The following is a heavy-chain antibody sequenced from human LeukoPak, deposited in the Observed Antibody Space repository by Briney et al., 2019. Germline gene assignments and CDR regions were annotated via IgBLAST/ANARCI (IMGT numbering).Heavy chain of an antibody. D-gene: IGHD6-13*01. CDR1: GFTFSDYY. J-gene: IGHJ4*02. Sequence: PGGSLRLSCAASGFTFSDYYMTWIRQAPGKGLEWVSYISSSSNTIKYADSVKGRFSVSRDNAKNSLYLQMNSLRTEDTAVYYCARDSGGYSGSIYDYWGQGTLVTVSS. CDR2: ISSSSNTI. V-gene: IGHV3-11*01. CDR3: ARDSGGYSGSIYDY.